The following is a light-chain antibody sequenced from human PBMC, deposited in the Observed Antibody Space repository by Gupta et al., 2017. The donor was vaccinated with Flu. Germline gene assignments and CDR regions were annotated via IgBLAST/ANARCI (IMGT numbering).Light chain of an antibody. J-gene: IGKJ4*01. CDR3: LQNNNWPLS. Sequence: EILMTQSPVTLSVSPGERATLSCRASQRFSTKLAWYQQKPGQAPRLLIFDASTRAPSIPDRFSGSGSGTEFTLTISSLQSEDFAVYYCLQNNNWPLSFGGGTKVEIK. V-gene: IGKV3-15*01. CDR1: QRFSTK. CDR2: DAS.